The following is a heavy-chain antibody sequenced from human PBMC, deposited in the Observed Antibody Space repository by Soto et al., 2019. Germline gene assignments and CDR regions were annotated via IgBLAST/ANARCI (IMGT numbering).Heavy chain of an antibody. CDR1: GGSISSSNW. Sequence: SETLSLTCAVSGGSISSSNWWSRVRQPPGKGLEWIGEIYHSGSTNYNPSLKSRVTISVDKSKNQFSLKLSSVTAADTAVYYCATHGDGYGDYEYYGMDVWGQGTTVTVSS. CDR3: ATHGDGYGDYEYYGMDV. CDR2: IYHSGST. D-gene: IGHD4-17*01. V-gene: IGHV4-4*02. J-gene: IGHJ6*02.